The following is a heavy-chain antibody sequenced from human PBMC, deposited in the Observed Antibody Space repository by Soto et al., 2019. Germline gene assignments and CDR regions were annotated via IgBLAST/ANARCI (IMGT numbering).Heavy chain of an antibody. D-gene: IGHD5-18*01. CDR2: IYWDDDK. CDR3: AHRLDSYGPFDY. J-gene: IGHJ4*02. V-gene: IGHV2-5*02. CDR1: GFSLSTSGVG. Sequence: QITLKESGPTLVKPTQTLTLTCTFSGFSLSTSGVGVGWIRQPPGKALEWLALIYWDDDKRYSPSLKSRLTIXKXXSKNQVVLTMTNMDPVDTATYYCAHRLDSYGPFDYWGQGTLVTVSS.